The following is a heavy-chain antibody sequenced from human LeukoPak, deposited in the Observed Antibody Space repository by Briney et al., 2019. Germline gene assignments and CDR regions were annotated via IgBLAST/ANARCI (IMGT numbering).Heavy chain of an antibody. CDR2: MESDGSST. CDR1: GFTFTTSW. V-gene: IGHV3-74*01. J-gene: IGHJ3*01. CDR3: ARDQYSSTWYRGAFDV. Sequence: PGGSLRLSCAASGFTFTTSWMHWFRHAPGKGQVWVSRMESDGSSTTYADSVNGRFTISRDNAKNTLYLQMNSLRAEDTAVYYCARDQYSSTWYRGAFDVWGQGTMVCVS. D-gene: IGHD6-13*01.